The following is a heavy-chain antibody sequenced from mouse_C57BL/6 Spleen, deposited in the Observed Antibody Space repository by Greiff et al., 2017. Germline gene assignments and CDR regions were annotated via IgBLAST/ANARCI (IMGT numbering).Heavy chain of an antibody. J-gene: IGHJ1*03. D-gene: IGHD1-1*01. CDR3: AKEDTTVVAPARWYFDV. Sequence: VQLQQSGPELVKPGASVKIPCKASGYTFTDYNMDWVKQSHGKSLEWIGDINPNNGGTIYNQKFKGKATLTVDKSSSTAYMELRSLTSDDTAVYYCAKEDTTVVAPARWYFDVWGTGTTVTVSS. CDR2: INPNNGGT. CDR1: GYTFTDYN. V-gene: IGHV1-18*01.